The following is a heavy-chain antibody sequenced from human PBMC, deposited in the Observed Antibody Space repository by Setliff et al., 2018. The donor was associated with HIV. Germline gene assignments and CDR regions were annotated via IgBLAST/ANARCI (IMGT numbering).Heavy chain of an antibody. Sequence: LSLTCTVSGGSMSTYYWSWIRQPPGKGLEWIGYIYASGSTNYNPSLRSRVTISVDTSKNHFSLRPSSVTAADTAVYYCARGEFYCGTDCYWSSFDYWGQGILVTVSS. CDR1: GGSMSTYY. CDR2: IYASGST. V-gene: IGHV4-4*08. J-gene: IGHJ4*02. CDR3: ARGEFYCGTDCYWSSFDY. D-gene: IGHD2-21*02.